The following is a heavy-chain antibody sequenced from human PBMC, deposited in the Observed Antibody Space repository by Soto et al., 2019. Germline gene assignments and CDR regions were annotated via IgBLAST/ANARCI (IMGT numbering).Heavy chain of an antibody. V-gene: IGHV3-30*03. D-gene: IGHD5-12*01. CDR3: ARGLYSGWHYFDY. CDR2: ISYDGSNK. CDR1: EFTFSSYG. Sequence: PGGSLRLSCAASEFTFSSYGMHWVRQAPGKGLEWVAVISYDGSNKYYADPVKGRFTISRDNSKNTLYLQMNSLRAEDTAVYYCARGLYSGWHYFDYWGQGTLVTVSS. J-gene: IGHJ4*02.